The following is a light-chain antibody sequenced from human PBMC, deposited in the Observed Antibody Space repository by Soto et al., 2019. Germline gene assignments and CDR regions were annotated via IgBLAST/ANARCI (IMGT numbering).Light chain of an antibody. CDR1: SSDIGSYNL. V-gene: IGLV2-23*01. CDR2: ADS. J-gene: IGLJ3*02. Sequence: QSVLTQPASASGSPGQSITVSCPGTSSDIGSYNLVSWYQHHPGKAPKLMIYADSKRPSGVSSRVSGSESGNTASLTSSGLQAEDEADYVCCSDAGSSTLLFGGGTKVTVL. CDR3: CSDAGSSTLL.